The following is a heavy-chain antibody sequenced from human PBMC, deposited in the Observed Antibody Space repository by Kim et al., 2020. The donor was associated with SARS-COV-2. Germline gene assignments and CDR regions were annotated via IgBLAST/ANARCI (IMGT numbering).Heavy chain of an antibody. CDR3: ARERGRSWLDP. V-gene: IGHV3-74*03. J-gene: IGHJ5*02. D-gene: IGHD3-10*01. Sequence: TYADSVKGRFTISRDNAKTTLYLQMDSLRADDTAVYYCARERGRSWLDPWGQGTLVTVSS.